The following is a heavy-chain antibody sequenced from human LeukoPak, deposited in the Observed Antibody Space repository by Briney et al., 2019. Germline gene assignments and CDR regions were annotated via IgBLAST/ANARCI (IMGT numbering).Heavy chain of an antibody. J-gene: IGHJ4*02. CDR2: IYPGNADA. CDR3: ARQGSYDNSGYSFDY. V-gene: IGHV5-51*01. Sequence: GESLKISCKASGYSLINHWIGWVRQMPGKGMDWMGIIYPGNADATYSPSFPGQVTISADKSTTTVYLQWSSLKASDTAMYYCARQGSYDNSGYSFDYWGQGTLVTVSS. CDR1: GYSLINHW. D-gene: IGHD3-22*01.